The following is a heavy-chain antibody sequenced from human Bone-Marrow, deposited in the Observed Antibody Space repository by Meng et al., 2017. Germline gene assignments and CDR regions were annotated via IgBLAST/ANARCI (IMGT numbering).Heavy chain of an antibody. D-gene: IGHD2-15*01. CDR1: GYTFTSYD. CDR2: MNPNSGNT. Sequence: ASVKVSCKASGYTFTSYDINWVRQATGQGLEWMGWMNPNSGNTGYAQKFQGRVTITRNTSISTAYMELSSLRSEDTAVYYCARVPPDIVVVVAATPAWFDPWGQGTLVTVSS. CDR3: ARVPPDIVVVVAATPAWFDP. J-gene: IGHJ5*02. V-gene: IGHV1-8*03.